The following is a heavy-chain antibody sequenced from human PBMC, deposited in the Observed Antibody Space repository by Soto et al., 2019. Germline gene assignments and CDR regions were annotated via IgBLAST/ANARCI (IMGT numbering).Heavy chain of an antibody. D-gene: IGHD6-13*01. CDR1: GYTFTSYD. CDR2: MNPNSGNT. CDR3: ASGHSSSWYVCDY. V-gene: IGHV1-8*01. Sequence: QVQLVQSGAEVKKPGASVKVSCKASGYTFTSYDINWVRQATGQGLEWMGWMNPNSGNTVYAQKFQGRVTMTRNTSISTAYMELSSLRSEDTAVYYSASGHSSSWYVCDYWGQGTLVTVSS. J-gene: IGHJ4*02.